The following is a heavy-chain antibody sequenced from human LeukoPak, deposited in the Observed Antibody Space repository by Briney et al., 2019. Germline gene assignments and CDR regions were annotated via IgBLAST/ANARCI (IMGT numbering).Heavy chain of an antibody. D-gene: IGHD3-10*01. CDR2: IYPGDSDT. CDR1: GYSFTSYW. CDR3: ARSRMVRGVINDWFDP. V-gene: IGHV5-51*01. Sequence: GESLKISCKGSGYSFTSYWIGWVRQMPGKGLEWMGIIYPGDSDTRYSPSFQGQVTISADKSISTAYLQWSSLKASDTAMYYCARSRMVRGVINDWFDPWGQGTPVTVSS. J-gene: IGHJ5*02.